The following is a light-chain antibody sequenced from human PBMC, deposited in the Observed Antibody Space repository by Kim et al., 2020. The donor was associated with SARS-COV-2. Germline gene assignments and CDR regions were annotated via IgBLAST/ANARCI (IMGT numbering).Light chain of an antibody. CDR3: QQSYSLPPWT. Sequence: SVGDRVTIACRASQSVGIYLNWYQQQPGKAPKLLIYAASSLQSGVPSRFGGSGSGTDFTLTISSLQPEDFATYFCQQSYSLPPWTFGQGTKVDIK. V-gene: IGKV1-39*01. J-gene: IGKJ1*01. CDR1: QSVGIY. CDR2: AAS.